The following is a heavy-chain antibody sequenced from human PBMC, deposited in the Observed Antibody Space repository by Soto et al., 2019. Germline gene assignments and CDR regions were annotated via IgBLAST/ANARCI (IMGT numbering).Heavy chain of an antibody. Sequence: SVKVSCKASVGTFSSYAISWVRQAPGQGLEWMGGIIPIFGTANYAQKFQGRVTITADESTSTAYMELSSLRSEDTAVYYCARDRYDILTGYSEFDPWGQGTLVTVSS. CDR3: ARDRYDILTGYSEFDP. V-gene: IGHV1-69*13. CDR1: VGTFSSYA. CDR2: IIPIFGTA. J-gene: IGHJ5*02. D-gene: IGHD3-9*01.